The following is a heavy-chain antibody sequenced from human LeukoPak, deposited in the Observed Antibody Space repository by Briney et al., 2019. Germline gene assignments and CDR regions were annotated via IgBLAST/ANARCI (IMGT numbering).Heavy chain of an antibody. CDR1: GFTFSSYS. CDR2: ISSSSSYI. D-gene: IGHD6-13*01. V-gene: IGHV3-21*01. CDR3: ARDRGSIAAAGY. J-gene: IGHJ4*02. Sequence: PGGSLRLSGAASGFTFSSYSMNWVRQAPGKGLEWVSSISSSSSYIYYADSVKGRFTISRDNAKNSLYLQMNSLRAEDTAVYYCARDRGSIAAAGYWGQGTLVTVSS.